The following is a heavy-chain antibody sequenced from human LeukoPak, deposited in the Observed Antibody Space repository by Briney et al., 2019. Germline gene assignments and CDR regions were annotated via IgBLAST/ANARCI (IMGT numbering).Heavy chain of an antibody. Sequence: GGSLRLSCAASGFTFSSYGMHWVRQAPGKGLEWVAVIWYDGSNKYYADSVKGRFTISRDNSKNTLYLQMNSLRAEDTAVYYCAREGYYGSGSHRAPFDYWGQGTLVTVSS. V-gene: IGHV3-33*01. D-gene: IGHD3-10*01. CDR2: IWYDGSNK. CDR3: AREGYYGSGSHRAPFDY. J-gene: IGHJ4*02. CDR1: GFTFSSYG.